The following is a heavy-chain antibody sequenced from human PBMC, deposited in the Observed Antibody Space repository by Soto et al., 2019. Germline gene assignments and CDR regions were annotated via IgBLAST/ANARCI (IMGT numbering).Heavy chain of an antibody. CDR1: GFTFSSYA. D-gene: IGHD3-10*01. CDR3: ASDYGSGSYDGYYGMDV. Sequence: PGGSLRLSCAASGFTFSSYAMHWVRQAPGKGLERVAVISYDGSNKYYADSVKGRFTISRDNSKNTLYLQMNSLRAEDTAVYYCASDYGSGSYDGYYGMDVWGQGTTVTVSS. V-gene: IGHV3-30-3*01. CDR2: ISYDGSNK. J-gene: IGHJ6*02.